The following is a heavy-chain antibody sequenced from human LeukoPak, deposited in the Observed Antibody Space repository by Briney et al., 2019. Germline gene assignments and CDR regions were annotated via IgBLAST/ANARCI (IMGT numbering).Heavy chain of an antibody. Sequence: SETLSLTCTVPGGSITASSYYWGWIRQPPGKGLEWIGSIYYGGSTYYNPSLKSRLTMSVDTSRNQFSLKVNSVTAADTAVYYCARSRYYDSSSFDHWGQGTLVTVSS. CDR1: GGSITASSYY. CDR2: IYYGGST. V-gene: IGHV4-39*01. CDR3: ARSRYYDSSSFDH. J-gene: IGHJ5*02. D-gene: IGHD3-22*01.